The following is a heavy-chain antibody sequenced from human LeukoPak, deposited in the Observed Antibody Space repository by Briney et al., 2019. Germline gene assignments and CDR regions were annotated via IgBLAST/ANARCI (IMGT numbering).Heavy chain of an antibody. J-gene: IGHJ5*02. V-gene: IGHV3-48*03. Sequence: GGSLRLSCAASGFTFSSYEMSWVRQAPGKGLEWVSYISSSGSTIYYADSVKGRFTISRDNAKNSLYLQMNSLRAEDTAVYYCAREPANWFDPWGQGTLVTVSS. CDR2: ISSSGSTI. CDR1: GFTFSSYE. CDR3: AREPANWFDP.